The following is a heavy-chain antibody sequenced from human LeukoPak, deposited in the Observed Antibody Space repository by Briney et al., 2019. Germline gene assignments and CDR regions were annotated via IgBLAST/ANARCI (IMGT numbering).Heavy chain of an antibody. CDR1: GFTFGDYA. D-gene: IGHD1-1*01. CDR2: TRSKAYGETA. Sequence: GGSLRLSCTASGFTFGDYAMSWIRQAPGKGLEWVGFTRSKAYGETADYAASVKGRFTISRDDSKAIAYLQMNSLKTEDTAVYHCTRDRGAYNLYDYWGQGTLVTVSS. CDR3: TRDRGAYNLYDY. V-gene: IGHV3-49*03. J-gene: IGHJ4*02.